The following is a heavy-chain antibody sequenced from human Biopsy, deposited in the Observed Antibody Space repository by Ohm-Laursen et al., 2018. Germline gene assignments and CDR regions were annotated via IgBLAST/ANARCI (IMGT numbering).Heavy chain of an antibody. CDR3: VRGRGY. V-gene: IGHV3-53*01. J-gene: IGHJ4*02. D-gene: IGHD3-10*01. CDR1: GFTVSTTY. CDR2: IYLDDNT. Sequence: GSLRLSCAASGFTVSTTYMYWVRQAPGKGLEWVSIIYLDDNTYYTDSVKGRFTISRDNYKNALYLQMNSLKPADTAKYYCVRGRGYWGQGTLVNVSS.